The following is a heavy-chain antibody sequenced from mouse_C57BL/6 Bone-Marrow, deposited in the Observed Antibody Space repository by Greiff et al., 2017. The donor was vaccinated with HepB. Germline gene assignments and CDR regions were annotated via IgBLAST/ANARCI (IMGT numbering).Heavy chain of an antibody. CDR3: AREGKWLLHWYFDV. D-gene: IGHD2-3*01. J-gene: IGHJ1*03. CDR2: IYPGDGDT. CDR1: GYAFSSSW. Sequence: VHLVESGPELVKPGASVKISCKASGYAFSSSWMNWVKQRPGKGLEWIGRIYPGDGDTNYNGKFKGKATLTADKSSSTAYMQLSSLTSEDSAVYFCAREGKWLLHWYFDVWGTGTTVTVSS. V-gene: IGHV1-82*01.